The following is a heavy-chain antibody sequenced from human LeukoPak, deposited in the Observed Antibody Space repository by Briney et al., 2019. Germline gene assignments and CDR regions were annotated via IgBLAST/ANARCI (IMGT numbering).Heavy chain of an antibody. D-gene: IGHD1-26*01. V-gene: IGHV3-48*02. Sequence: GGSLRLSCAASGFTFSIYRMNWVRQAPGKGLEWVSFISSGSRIIYYADSVKGRFTVSRDNAKNSLYLQMNSLRDEDTAVYYCARNPAGIGDYWGQGTLVTVSS. CDR3: ARNPAGIGDY. CDR1: GFTFSIYR. CDR2: ISSGSRII. J-gene: IGHJ4*02.